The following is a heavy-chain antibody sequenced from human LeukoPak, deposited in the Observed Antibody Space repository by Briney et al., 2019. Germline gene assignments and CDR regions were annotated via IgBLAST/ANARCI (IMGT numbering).Heavy chain of an antibody. Sequence: GGSLRLSCAASGFTFSSYSMNWVRQAPGKGLEWVANIKQDGSEKYYVDSVKGRFTISRDNAKNSLYLQMNSLRAEDTAVYYCAREGRIAAAGVLFDYWGQGTLVTVSS. J-gene: IGHJ4*02. D-gene: IGHD6-13*01. CDR1: GFTFSSYS. CDR2: IKQDGSEK. CDR3: AREGRIAAAGVLFDY. V-gene: IGHV3-7*01.